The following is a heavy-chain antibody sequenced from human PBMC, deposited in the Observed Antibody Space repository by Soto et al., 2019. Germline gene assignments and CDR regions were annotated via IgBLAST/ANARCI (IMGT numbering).Heavy chain of an antibody. J-gene: IGHJ6*02. CDR3: AKALKTYDILTGQRHYSGMDV. CDR1: GFTFSSYA. D-gene: IGHD3-9*01. V-gene: IGHV3-23*01. CDR2: ISGSGGST. Sequence: GTLRLSCAASGFTFSSYAMSWVRQAPGKGLEWVSAISGSGGSTYYADSVKGRLTISRDNSKNTLYLQMNSLRAEATAVYYCAKALKTYDILTGQRHYSGMDVWGQGITVTVSS.